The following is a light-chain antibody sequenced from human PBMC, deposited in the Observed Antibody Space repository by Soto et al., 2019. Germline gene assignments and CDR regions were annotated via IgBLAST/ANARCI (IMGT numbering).Light chain of an antibody. CDR3: TSYTSSTYV. J-gene: IGLJ1*01. CDR2: EVS. Sequence: QSALTQPASVSGSPGQSITISCTGTSSDVGSYNYVSWYQQHPGKAPKLMIFEVSNRPSGVSNRFSGSKSGNTASLTISGLQAEDEADYYCTSYTSSTYVCGTGTKVTVL. CDR1: SSDVGSYNY. V-gene: IGLV2-14*01.